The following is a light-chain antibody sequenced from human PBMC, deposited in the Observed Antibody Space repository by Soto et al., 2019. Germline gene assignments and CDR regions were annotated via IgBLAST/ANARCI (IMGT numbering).Light chain of an antibody. V-gene: IGKV3-20*01. CDR1: QSVSSSY. CDR3: QQYGSSLIFT. CDR2: GAS. Sequence: EIVLMQSPGTLSLSQGERATLSCRASQSVSSSYLAWYQQKPGQAPRLLIYGASSRATGIPDRFSGSGSGTDFTLTISRLEPEDFAVYYCQQYGSSLIFTFGPGTKVDIK. J-gene: IGKJ3*01.